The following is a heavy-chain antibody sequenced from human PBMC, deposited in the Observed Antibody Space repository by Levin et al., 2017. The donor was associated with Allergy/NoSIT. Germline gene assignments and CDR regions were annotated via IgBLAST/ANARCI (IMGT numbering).Heavy chain of an antibody. J-gene: IGHJ4*02. CDR2: IRRENDGRT. V-gene: IGHV3-15*01. CDR3: TTDYASRTYYNGFDS. CDR1: GFTFSDAW. D-gene: IGHD3-10*01. Sequence: GASVKVSCVASGFTFSDAWMSWVRQAPGKGLEWVGRIRRENDGRTDYAAPVKGRFTISRVDSENTVYLQMNSLKSEDTGVYYCTTDYASRTYYNGFDSWGQGVLVTVSS.